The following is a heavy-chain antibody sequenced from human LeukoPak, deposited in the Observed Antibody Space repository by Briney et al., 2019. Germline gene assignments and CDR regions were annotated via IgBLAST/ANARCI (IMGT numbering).Heavy chain of an antibody. D-gene: IGHD6-19*01. CDR3: TGYSAGWSSGGGY. J-gene: IGHJ4*02. V-gene: IGHV4-39*01. CDR2: IYYSGTT. CDR1: GGSVSSLTYY. Sequence: SETLSLTCTVSGGSVSSLTYYWGWIRQPPGKGLEWIASIYYSGTTYYSPSLKSRVAISVNRSNNQFSLRLSSVTAADTAVYFCTGYSAGWSSGGGYWGQGTVVTVSS.